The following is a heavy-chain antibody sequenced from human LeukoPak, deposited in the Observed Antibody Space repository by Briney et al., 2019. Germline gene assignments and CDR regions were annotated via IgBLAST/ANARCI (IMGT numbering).Heavy chain of an antibody. J-gene: IGHJ3*02. CDR2: ISYDGSNK. V-gene: IGHV3-30*14. Sequence: GGSLRLSCAASGFTFSSYAMHWVRQAPGKGLEWVAVISYDGSNKYYADSVKGRFTISRDNSKNTLYLQMNSLRAEDTAVYYCASWGELVVATAGGAFDIWGQGTMVTVSS. CDR1: GFTFSSYA. D-gene: IGHD2-21*02. CDR3: ASWGELVVATAGGAFDI.